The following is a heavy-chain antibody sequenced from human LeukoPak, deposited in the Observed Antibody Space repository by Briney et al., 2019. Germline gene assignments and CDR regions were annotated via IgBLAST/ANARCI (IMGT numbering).Heavy chain of an antibody. CDR3: ARDLLSFLVVVVDATPYFDY. J-gene: IGHJ4*02. CDR2: ISYDGSNK. V-gene: IGHV3-30*04. Sequence: GRSLRLSCAASGFTFSSYAMHWVRQAPGKGLEWVAVISYDGSNKYYADSVKGRFTISRDNSKNTLYLQMNSLRAEDTAVYYCARDLLSFLVVVVDATPYFDYWGQGTLVTVSP. D-gene: IGHD2-15*01. CDR1: GFTFSSYA.